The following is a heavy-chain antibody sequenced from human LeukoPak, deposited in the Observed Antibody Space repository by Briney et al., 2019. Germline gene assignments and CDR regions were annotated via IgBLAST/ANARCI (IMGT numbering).Heavy chain of an antibody. Sequence: SETLSLTCTVSGGSISSYYWSWIRQPPGKGLEWIGYIYYSGSTNYNPSLKSRVTISVDTSKNQFSLKLSSVTAADTAVYYCARDPGYCSGGSCPNWGQGTLVTVSS. CDR1: GGSISSYY. V-gene: IGHV4-59*12. CDR2: IYYSGST. CDR3: ARDPGYCSGGSCPN. J-gene: IGHJ4*02. D-gene: IGHD2-15*01.